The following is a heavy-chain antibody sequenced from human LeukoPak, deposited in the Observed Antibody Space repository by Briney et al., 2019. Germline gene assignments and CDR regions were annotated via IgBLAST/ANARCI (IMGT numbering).Heavy chain of an antibody. D-gene: IGHD3-22*01. CDR3: ATARYYYSSGYLDAFDI. Sequence: KPSETLSLTCAVYGGSFSGYYWSWIRQPPGKGLEWIGEINHSGSTNYNPSLKSRVTISVDTSKNQFSLKLSSVTAADAAVYYCATARYYYSSGYLDAFDIWGQGTMVTVSS. V-gene: IGHV4-34*01. CDR2: INHSGST. J-gene: IGHJ3*02. CDR1: GGSFSGYY.